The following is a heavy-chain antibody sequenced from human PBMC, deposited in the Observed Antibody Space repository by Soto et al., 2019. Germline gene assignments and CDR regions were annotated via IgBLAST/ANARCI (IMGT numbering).Heavy chain of an antibody. CDR1: GYSFTSYW. J-gene: IGHJ6*02. V-gene: IGHV5-51*01. Sequence: GESLKISCKGSGYSFTSYWIGWVRQMPGKGLEWMGIIYPGDSDTRYSPSFQGQVTISADKSSSTAYLQWSSLKASDTAMYYCARHGGLGYCSGGSCYPRGAYYYYGMDVWGQGTTVTVSS. CDR2: IYPGDSDT. CDR3: ARHGGLGYCSGGSCYPRGAYYYYGMDV. D-gene: IGHD2-15*01.